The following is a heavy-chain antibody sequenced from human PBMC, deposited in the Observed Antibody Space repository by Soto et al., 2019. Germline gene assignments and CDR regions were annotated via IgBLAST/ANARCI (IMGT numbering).Heavy chain of an antibody. CDR2: IYYSGST. D-gene: IGHD3-3*01. J-gene: IGHJ6*03. CDR3: ACVLRFLEWSPDYYYMDV. V-gene: IGHV4-31*03. Sequence: SETLSLTCTVSGGSISSGGYYWSWIRQHPGKGLEWIGYIYYSGSTYYNPSLKSRVTISVDTSKNQFSLKLSSVTAADTAVYYCACVLRFLEWSPDYYYMDVWGKGTTVTVSS. CDR1: GGSISSGGYY.